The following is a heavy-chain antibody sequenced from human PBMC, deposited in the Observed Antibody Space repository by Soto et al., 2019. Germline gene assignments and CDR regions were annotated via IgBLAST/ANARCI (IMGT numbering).Heavy chain of an antibody. D-gene: IGHD5-12*01. J-gene: IGHJ4*02. CDR2: IRSKANSYAT. CDR3: RGYDCPFDY. Sequence: EVQLVESGGGLVQPGGSLKLSCAASGFTFSGSAMHWVRQASGKGLEWVGRIRSKANSYATAYAASVKGRFTISRDDSKNTAYLQMNSLKTEDTAVYYCRGYDCPFDYWGQGTLVTVSS. CDR1: GFTFSGSA. V-gene: IGHV3-73*02.